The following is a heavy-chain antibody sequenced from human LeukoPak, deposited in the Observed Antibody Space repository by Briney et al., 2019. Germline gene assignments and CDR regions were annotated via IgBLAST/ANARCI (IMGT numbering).Heavy chain of an antibody. J-gene: IGHJ3*02. CDR2: IKQDGSEK. CDR3: ARDGGLGYCSGGSCYRPVDAFDI. CDR1: GFTFSSYW. Sequence: PGGSLRLSCAASGFTFSSYWMSWVRQAPGKGQEWVANIKQDGSEKYYVDSVKGRFTISRDNAKNSLYLQMNSLRAEDTAVYYCARDGGLGYCSGGSCYRPVDAFDIWGQGTMVTVSS. D-gene: IGHD2-15*01. V-gene: IGHV3-7*05.